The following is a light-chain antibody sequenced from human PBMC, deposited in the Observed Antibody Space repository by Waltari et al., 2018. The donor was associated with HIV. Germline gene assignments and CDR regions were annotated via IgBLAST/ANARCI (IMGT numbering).Light chain of an antibody. CDR3: QHRSSWPPT. Sequence: EIVLTQSHATLSLSPGQTATLSCRASQSIYVHLGWYQHKPGQPPRLLVYASSKRVTDIPARFSGSGSGANCTLTISSLEPEDFAVYYCQHRSSWPPTFGGGTRIEI. CDR1: QSIYVH. CDR2: ASS. V-gene: IGKV3-11*01. J-gene: IGKJ4*01.